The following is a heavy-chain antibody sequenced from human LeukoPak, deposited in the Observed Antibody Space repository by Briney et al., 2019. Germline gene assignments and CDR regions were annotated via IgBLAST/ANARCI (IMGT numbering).Heavy chain of an antibody. CDR2: ISGSGGST. D-gene: IGHD2-15*01. Sequence: GGSLRLSCAASGFTFSSYAMSWVRQAPGKGLEWVSAISGSGGSTYYADSVKGRFTISRDNSKNTLYLQMNSLRAEDTAVYYCAKAIGRAPALLPIDYWGQGTLVTVSS. V-gene: IGHV3-23*01. CDR3: AKAIGRAPALLPIDY. CDR1: GFTFSSYA. J-gene: IGHJ4*02.